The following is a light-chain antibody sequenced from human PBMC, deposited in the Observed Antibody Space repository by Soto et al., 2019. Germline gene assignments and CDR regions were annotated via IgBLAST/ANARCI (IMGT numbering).Light chain of an antibody. V-gene: IGKV3-15*01. CDR1: QSVSSN. Sequence: EIVMTQSPATLSVSPGERATLSCRASQSVSSNLAWYQQKPGQSPRLLIYGASTRATGVPARFSRSGSGTEFTLAISSLQSEDLAVYYCQQYINLWTFGQGTRVDIK. CDR3: QQYINLWT. CDR2: GAS. J-gene: IGKJ1*01.